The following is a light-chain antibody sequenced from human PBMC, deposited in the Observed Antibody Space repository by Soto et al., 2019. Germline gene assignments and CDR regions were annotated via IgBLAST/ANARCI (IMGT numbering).Light chain of an antibody. CDR2: DAS. V-gene: IGKV1-5*01. J-gene: IGKJ1*01. CDR1: QSISSW. CDR3: QQYRT. Sequence: DIQMTQSPSTLSASVGDRVTINCRASQSISSWLAWYQQKPGKAPKLLIYDASSLESGVPSRFSGSGSGTEFTLTISSLQPDDFATYYCQQYRTFGQGTKVDIK.